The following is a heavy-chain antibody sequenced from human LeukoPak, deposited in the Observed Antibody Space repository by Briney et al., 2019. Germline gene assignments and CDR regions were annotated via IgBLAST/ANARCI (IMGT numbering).Heavy chain of an antibody. V-gene: IGHV4-59*08. D-gene: IGHD2-15*01. CDR1: GGSISSYY. Sequence: SETLSLARTVFGGSISSYYWSWIRQPPGKGLEWIGYIYYSGSTNYNPSLKSRVTISVDTSKNQFSLKLSSVTAADTAVYYCARHDPAATSAPLNWGQGTLVTVSS. CDR3: ARHDPAATSAPLN. J-gene: IGHJ4*02. CDR2: IYYSGST.